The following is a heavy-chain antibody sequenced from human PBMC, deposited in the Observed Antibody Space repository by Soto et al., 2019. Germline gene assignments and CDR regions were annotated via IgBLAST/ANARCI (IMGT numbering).Heavy chain of an antibody. CDR1: GYSISSGSY. V-gene: IGHV4-38-2*02. J-gene: IGHJ6*02. D-gene: IGHD2-21*01. CDR3: AGIGEDVYYGMDV. Sequence: SETLSLTCTVSGYSISSGSYWGWIRQPPGKGPEWIASIYHVGTTLYNPSLKSRITISVDTSHNQLSLNLRSVTAADTAVYYCAGIGEDVYYGMDVWVQGTPVTVS. CDR2: IYHVGTT.